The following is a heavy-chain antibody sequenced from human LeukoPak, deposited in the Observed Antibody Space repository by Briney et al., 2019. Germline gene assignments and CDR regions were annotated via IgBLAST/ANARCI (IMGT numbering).Heavy chain of an antibody. Sequence: SEILSLTCAVYGGSFSGYYWSWIRQHPGKGLEWIGYIYYSGSTYYNPSLKSRVTISVDTSKNQFSLKLSSVTAADTAVYYCARSGNSGALDYWGQGTLVTVSS. CDR3: ARSGNSGALDY. D-gene: IGHD4-23*01. CDR2: IYYSGST. V-gene: IGHV4-31*11. CDR1: GGSFSGYY. J-gene: IGHJ4*02.